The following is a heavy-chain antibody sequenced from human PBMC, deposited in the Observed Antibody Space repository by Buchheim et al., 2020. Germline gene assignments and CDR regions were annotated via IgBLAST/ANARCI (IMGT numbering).Heavy chain of an antibody. CDR1: GFTFSSYA. V-gene: IGHV3-30*04. CDR2: ISYDGSNK. Sequence: QVQLVESGGGVVQPGRSLRLSCAASGFTFSSYAMHWVRQAPDKGLEWVAVISYDGSNKYYADSVKGRFTISRDNSKNTLYLQMNSLRAEDTAVYYCARDSQPPIAAAGHDYWGQGTL. J-gene: IGHJ4*02. D-gene: IGHD6-13*01. CDR3: ARDSQPPIAAAGHDY.